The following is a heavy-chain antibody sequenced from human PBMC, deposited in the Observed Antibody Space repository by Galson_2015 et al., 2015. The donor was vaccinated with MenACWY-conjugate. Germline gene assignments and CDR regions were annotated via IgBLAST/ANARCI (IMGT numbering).Heavy chain of an antibody. CDR1: GFTFSDHH. Sequence: SLRLSCAASGFTFSDHHMDWVRQTPGKGLEWVDRSRNKANSYATEYAASVKGRFTISRDDSNNSLCLQMNSLKTEDTAVYYCVVGYCSGSSCLNHPFFDYWGQGTLVTVSS. D-gene: IGHD2-2*01. CDR2: SRNKANSYAT. J-gene: IGHJ4*02. V-gene: IGHV3-72*01. CDR3: VVGYCSGSSCLNHPFFDY.